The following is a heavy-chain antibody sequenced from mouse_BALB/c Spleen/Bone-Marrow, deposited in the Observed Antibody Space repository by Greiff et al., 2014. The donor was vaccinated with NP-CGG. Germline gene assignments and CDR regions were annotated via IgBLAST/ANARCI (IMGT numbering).Heavy chain of an antibody. Sequence: EVKLEESGGGLVQPGGSLKLSCAASGFTFSSYGMPWVRQTPDKRLEFVAIINTNGGDTYYPDSVKGRFTISRDNDKNTLYLKISSLESEDTAMYYCAGSVDCVSWFAYWGQGTLVTVSA. CDR1: GFTFSSYG. CDR3: AGSVDCVSWFAY. V-gene: IGHV5-6-3*01. CDR2: INTNGGDT. D-gene: IGHD2-4*01. J-gene: IGHJ3*01.